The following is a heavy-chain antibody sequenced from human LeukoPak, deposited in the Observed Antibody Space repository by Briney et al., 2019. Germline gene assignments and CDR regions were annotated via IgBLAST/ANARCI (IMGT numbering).Heavy chain of an antibody. D-gene: IGHD6-6*01. Sequence: SVTVSCKASGGTFISYAISWVRQPPGQGLEWMGGIILIFGTENYAQKLQGRVTITADESTSTTYMELSNLRSEDTAVYYCASSSWIHSSRYFDYWGQGTLVTVSS. V-gene: IGHV1-69*01. CDR2: IILIFGTE. CDR1: GGTFISYA. CDR3: ASSSWIHSSRYFDY. J-gene: IGHJ4*02.